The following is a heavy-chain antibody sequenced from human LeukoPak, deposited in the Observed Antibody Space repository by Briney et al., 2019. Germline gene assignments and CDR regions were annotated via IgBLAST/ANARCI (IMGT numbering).Heavy chain of an antibody. V-gene: IGHV3-48*03. CDR2: ISSSGSTI. Sequence: GGSLRLSCAASGFTFSSYEMNWVRQAPGKGLEWVSYISSSGSTIYYADSVKGRFTISRDNAKNSLYLQMNSLRAEDTAVYYCARDNRWQQLVTGGYYYYGMDVCGQGTTVTVSS. D-gene: IGHD6-13*01. CDR3: ARDNRWQQLVTGGYYYYGMDV. CDR1: GFTFSSYE. J-gene: IGHJ6*02.